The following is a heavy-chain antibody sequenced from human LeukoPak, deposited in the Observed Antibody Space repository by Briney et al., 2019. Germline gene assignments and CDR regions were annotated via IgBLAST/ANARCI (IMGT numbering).Heavy chain of an antibody. V-gene: IGHV1-18*01. CDR1: GYTFSSYA. CDR2: ISGYNGNT. Sequence: GGSLRLSCAASGYTFSSYAISWVRQAPGQGLEWMGWISGYNGNTKYAQRVQGRVTMTTDTSTNTAYMELRGLRSDDTAVYSCARVAPHRRLSSGWYYFDYWGQGTLVTVSS. J-gene: IGHJ4*02. CDR3: ARVAPHRRLSSGWYYFDY. D-gene: IGHD6-19*01.